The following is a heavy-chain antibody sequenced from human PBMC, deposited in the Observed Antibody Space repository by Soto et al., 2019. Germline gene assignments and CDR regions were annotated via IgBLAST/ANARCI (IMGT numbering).Heavy chain of an antibody. CDR3: ARESVAARDYYYYGMDV. CDR2: IIPIFGTA. D-gene: IGHD6-6*01. J-gene: IGHJ6*02. Sequence: QVQLVQSGAEVKKPGSSVKVSCKASGGTFSSYAISWVRQAPGQGLEWMGGIIPIFGTANYAQKFQGRVTITAXXSXSTAYMELSSLRSEDTAVYYCARESVAARDYYYYGMDVWGQGTTVTVSS. CDR1: GGTFSSYA. V-gene: IGHV1-69*12.